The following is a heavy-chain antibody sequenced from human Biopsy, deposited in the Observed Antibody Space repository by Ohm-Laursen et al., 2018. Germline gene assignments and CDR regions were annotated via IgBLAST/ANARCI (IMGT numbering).Heavy chain of an antibody. J-gene: IGHJ5*02. Sequence: SDTLSLTCPVSGGSVSSNAAYWAWIRQPPGKGLESIGSIFYSGITYYNPSLQSRATMSVDTSKNQFSLNLTSVTAADTAVYYCARHPTGFWFDPWGQGTLVIVSS. CDR3: ARHPTGFWFDP. V-gene: IGHV4-39*01. CDR1: GGSVSSNAAY. CDR2: IFYSGIT.